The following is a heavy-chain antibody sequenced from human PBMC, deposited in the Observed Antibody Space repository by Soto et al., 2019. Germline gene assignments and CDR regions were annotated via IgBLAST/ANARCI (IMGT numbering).Heavy chain of an antibody. CDR3: AKSTGGTANGMGV. D-gene: IGHD2-8*02. CDR1: GFSFYDYA. V-gene: IGHV3-9*01. Sequence: PGGSLRLSCAASGFSFYDYAMHWVRQAPGKGLEWVSGISWNSGTIGYADSVKGRFTISRDNAKNSLYLQMNSLRAEDTALYYCAKSTGGTANGMGVWGQGTTVTVSS. J-gene: IGHJ6*02. CDR2: ISWNSGTI.